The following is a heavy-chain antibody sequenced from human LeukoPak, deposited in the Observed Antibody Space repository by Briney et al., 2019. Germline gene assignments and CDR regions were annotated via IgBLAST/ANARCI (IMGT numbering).Heavy chain of an antibody. CDR3: ARKRSSSFDY. V-gene: IGHV1-2*02. D-gene: IGHD6-13*01. Sequence: ASVKVSCKPSGGTFSSYAISWVRQAPGQGLEWMGWINPNSGGTNYAQKFQGRVTMTRDTSISTAYMELSRLRSDDTAVYYCARKRSSSFDYWGQGTLVTVSS. CDR2: INPNSGGT. J-gene: IGHJ4*02. CDR1: GGTFSSYA.